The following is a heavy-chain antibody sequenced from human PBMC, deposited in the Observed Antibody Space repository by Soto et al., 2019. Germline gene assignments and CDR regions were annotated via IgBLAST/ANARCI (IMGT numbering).Heavy chain of an antibody. V-gene: IGHV3-30*03. Sequence: QVQLVESGGGVVQPGRSLRLSCAASGFTFSNYGMHWVRQAPGKGLEWVAIISYDGSNKYYADSVKGRFTISRDNSKNTLYLQMNSLRAEDTAVYYCARGYCSGGSCYVYGYWGQGTLVTVSS. CDR1: GFTFSNYG. CDR3: ARGYCSGGSCYVYGY. CDR2: ISYDGSNK. J-gene: IGHJ4*02. D-gene: IGHD2-15*01.